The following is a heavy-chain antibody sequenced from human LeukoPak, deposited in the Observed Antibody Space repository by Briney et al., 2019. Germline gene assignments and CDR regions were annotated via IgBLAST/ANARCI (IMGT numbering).Heavy chain of an antibody. J-gene: IGHJ4*02. CDR3: ARDQRDYYGSGSYVDY. Sequence: GGSLRLSCAASGFTFSSYWMSWVRQAPGKGLEWVANIKQDGSEKYYVDSVKGRFTISRDNSKNTLYLQMNSLRADDTAVYYCARDQRDYYGSGSYVDYWGQGTLSPSPQ. D-gene: IGHD3-10*01. CDR1: GFTFSSYW. CDR2: IKQDGSEK. V-gene: IGHV3-7*03.